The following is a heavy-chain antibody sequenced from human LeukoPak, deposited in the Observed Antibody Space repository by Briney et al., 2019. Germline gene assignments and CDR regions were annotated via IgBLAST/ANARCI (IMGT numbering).Heavy chain of an antibody. Sequence: GGSLRLSCAASGFTFSSYGMHWVRRAPGKGLEWVAVIWHDGSNKYYADSVKGRFTISRDNSKNTLYLQMNSLRAEDTAVYYCAKISDYSNFLDYWSQGTLVTVSS. CDR1: GFTFSSYG. V-gene: IGHV3-33*06. CDR2: IWHDGSNK. CDR3: AKISDYSNFLDY. D-gene: IGHD4-11*01. J-gene: IGHJ4*02.